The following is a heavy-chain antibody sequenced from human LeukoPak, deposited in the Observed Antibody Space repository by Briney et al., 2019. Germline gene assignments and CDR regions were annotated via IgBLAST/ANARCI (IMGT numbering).Heavy chain of an antibody. CDR3: TQSNY. Sequence: GSLRLSCAASGFTYSGSPILWVRQASGKGLEWVGRIRSKADNYATAYAASVQGRCTISRDDSKSTAYLQLNSLKTEDTAVYYCTQSNYWGQGALVTVSS. J-gene: IGHJ4*02. CDR1: GFTYSGSP. V-gene: IGHV3-73*01. CDR2: IRSKADNYAT.